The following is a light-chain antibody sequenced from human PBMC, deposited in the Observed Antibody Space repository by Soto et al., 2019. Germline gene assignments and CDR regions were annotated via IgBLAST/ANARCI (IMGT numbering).Light chain of an antibody. CDR2: KAS. J-gene: IGKJ4*01. Sequence: DIQMTQSPSTLSASVGDRVTITCRASQTISSWLAWYQQKPGKAPKLLIYKASTLKSGVPSRFSGSGSGTEFTLTISSLQPEDFATYYCQQANRFPLTFGGGTKVDIK. V-gene: IGKV1-5*03. CDR3: QQANRFPLT. CDR1: QTISSW.